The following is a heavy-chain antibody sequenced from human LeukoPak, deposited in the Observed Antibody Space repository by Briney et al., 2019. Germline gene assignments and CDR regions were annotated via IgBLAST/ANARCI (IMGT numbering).Heavy chain of an antibody. Sequence: PGGSLRLSCVASGFTFSSYSMNWVRQAPGKGLEWVSEIYSDGSTYYAASVKGRFSISRDNSKNTVYLQMSSLRAEDTAVYYCARDKIVGATHFDYWGQGALVTVSS. V-gene: IGHV3-66*01. J-gene: IGHJ4*02. CDR2: IYSDGST. D-gene: IGHD1-26*01. CDR1: GFTFSSYS. CDR3: ARDKIVGATHFDY.